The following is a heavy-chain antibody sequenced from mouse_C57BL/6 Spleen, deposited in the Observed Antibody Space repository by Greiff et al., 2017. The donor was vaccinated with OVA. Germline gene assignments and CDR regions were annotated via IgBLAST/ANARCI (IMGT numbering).Heavy chain of an antibody. J-gene: IGHJ4*01. CDR2: ISDGGSYT. D-gene: IGHD1-1*01. V-gene: IGHV5-4*01. Sequence: EVQVVESGGGLVKPGGSLKLSCAASGFTFSSYAMSWVRQTPEKRLEWVATISDGGSYTYYPDNVKGRFTVSRDNAKDYLYLQMRHLESEDAAMYYCARVRTVVTTYYAMDYWGQGTSVTVSS. CDR3: ARVRTVVTTYYAMDY. CDR1: GFTFSSYA.